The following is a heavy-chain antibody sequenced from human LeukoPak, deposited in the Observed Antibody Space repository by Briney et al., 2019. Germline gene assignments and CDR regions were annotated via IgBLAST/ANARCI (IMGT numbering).Heavy chain of an antibody. V-gene: IGHV1-18*01. D-gene: IGHD6-13*01. CDR3: ARLMGIAAADLYYFDY. CDR2: ISAYNGNT. CDR1: GYTFITYA. J-gene: IGHJ4*02. Sequence: ASVKVSCKASGYTFITYAMQWVRQAPGQGLEWMGWISAYNGNTNYAQKLQGRVTMTTDTSTSTAYMELRSLRSDDTAVYYCARLMGIAAADLYYFDYWGQGTLVTVSS.